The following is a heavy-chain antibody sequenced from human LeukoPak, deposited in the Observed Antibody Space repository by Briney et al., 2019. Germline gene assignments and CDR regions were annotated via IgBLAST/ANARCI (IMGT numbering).Heavy chain of an antibody. CDR2: ISSNGGST. CDR1: GFTFSSYA. J-gene: IGHJ4*02. Sequence: GGSLRLSCSASGFTFSSYAMHWVRQAPGKGLEYVSTISSNGGSTYYADSVKGRFTISRDNSKNTLYLQMSSLRAEDTAVYYCVKDRSHTAMVPFDYWGQGTLVTVSS. D-gene: IGHD5-18*01. V-gene: IGHV3-64D*06. CDR3: VKDRSHTAMVPFDY.